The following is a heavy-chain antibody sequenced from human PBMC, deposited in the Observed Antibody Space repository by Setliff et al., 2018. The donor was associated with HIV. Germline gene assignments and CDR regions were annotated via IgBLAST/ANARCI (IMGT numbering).Heavy chain of an antibody. J-gene: IGHJ4*01. CDR3: AREVAADGTYFDY. CDR1: GFTFSSHS. CDR2: ISNSGSTK. Sequence: PGGSLRLSCAASGFTFSSHSMNWVRQAPGKGLEWLSYISNSGSTKYYTDSVRGRFTISRDNSKNTLYLQMNSLTPEDTAVYYCAREVAADGTYFDYWGQGALVTVSS. V-gene: IGHV3-48*01. D-gene: IGHD6-13*01.